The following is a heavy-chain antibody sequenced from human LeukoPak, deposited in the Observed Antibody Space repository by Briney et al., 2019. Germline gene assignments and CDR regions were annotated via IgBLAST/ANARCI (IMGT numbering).Heavy chain of an antibody. CDR1: GFIFSTYW. D-gene: IGHD2-15*01. CDR2: ISYDGSNK. Sequence: GGSLRLSCAASGFIFSTYWMSWVRQAPGKGLEWVAVISYDGSNKYYADSVKGRFTISRDNSKNTLYLQMNSLRAEDTAVYYCAKDRAGIVVVVAATLDYWGQGTLVTVSS. J-gene: IGHJ4*02. CDR3: AKDRAGIVVVVAATLDY. V-gene: IGHV3-30*18.